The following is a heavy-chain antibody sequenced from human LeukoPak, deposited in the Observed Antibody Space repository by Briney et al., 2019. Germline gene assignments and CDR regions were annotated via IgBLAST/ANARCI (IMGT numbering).Heavy chain of an antibody. CDR3: ARVIVLDLGASDHFDY. CDR2: IKQDGSEK. CDR1: GFTFSSYW. D-gene: IGHD2-8*01. Sequence: GGSLRLSCAASGFTFSSYWMTWVRRAPGKGLEWVANIKQDGSEKHYVDSVKGRFTISRDNAKKSLFLQMNSLRAEDTAVYYCARVIVLDLGASDHFDYWGQGTLVTVSS. V-gene: IGHV3-7*01. J-gene: IGHJ4*02.